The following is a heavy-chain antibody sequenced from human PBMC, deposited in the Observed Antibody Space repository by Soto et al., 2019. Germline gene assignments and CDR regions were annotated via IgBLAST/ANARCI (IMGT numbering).Heavy chain of an antibody. Sequence: ASVKVSCKASGYSISAYCIHWVRQAPGQGLEWMGWIDPKNGGTVSAQKFQGRLTMTRDTSISTVYMDLSGLTSDDTSLYYCGREDYGIFPYWCQGSLVTVSS. CDR3: GREDYGIFPY. CDR2: IDPKNGGT. D-gene: IGHD3-10*01. CDR1: GYSISAYC. J-gene: IGHJ4*02. V-gene: IGHV1-2*02.